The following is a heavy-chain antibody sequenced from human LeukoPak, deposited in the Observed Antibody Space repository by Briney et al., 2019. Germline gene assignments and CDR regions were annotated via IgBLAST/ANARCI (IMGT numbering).Heavy chain of an antibody. CDR1: GFTFSNYA. Sequence: GGSLRLSCEASGFTFSNYAMNWVRQAPGKGLEWVSSMSTSSSSYKFYADSVKGRFTISRDNTKKSLYLQMNSLRAEDTAVYYCARGSSGLEYYYDSSGYLGYWGQGTLVTVSS. J-gene: IGHJ4*02. D-gene: IGHD3-22*01. V-gene: IGHV3-21*04. CDR3: ARGSSGLEYYYDSSGYLGY. CDR2: MSTSSSSYK.